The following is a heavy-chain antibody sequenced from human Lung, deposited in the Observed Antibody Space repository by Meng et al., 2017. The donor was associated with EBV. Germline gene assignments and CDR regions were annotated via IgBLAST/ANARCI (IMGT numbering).Heavy chain of an antibody. CDR3: ARPSIAVAGWDY. CDR1: GGYLSAYY. CDR2: IYYSGST. V-gene: IGHV4-34*02. J-gene: IGHJ2*01. Sequence: VNLQRWVAGLLKPSETLSLTCAVYGGYLSAYYWSWIRQPPGKGLEWIGYIYYSGSTYYNPPLKGRVTISVDTSKNQFSLKLSSVTAADTAVYYCARPSIAVAGWDYWGRGTLVTVSS. D-gene: IGHD6-19*01.